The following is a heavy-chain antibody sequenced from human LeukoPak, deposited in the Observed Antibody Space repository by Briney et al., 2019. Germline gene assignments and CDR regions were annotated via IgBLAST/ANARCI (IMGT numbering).Heavy chain of an antibody. D-gene: IGHD1-7*01. J-gene: IGHJ4*02. CDR3: ARHGDWNYVGGFDY. CDR2: IYTSGST. V-gene: IGHV4-4*09. CDR1: GGSISSYY. Sequence: SETLSLTCTVSGGSISSYYWSWIRQPPGKGLEWIGYIYTSGSTNYNPSLKSRVTISVDTSKNQFSLKLSSVTAADTAVYYCARHGDWNYVGGFDYWGQGTLVTVPS.